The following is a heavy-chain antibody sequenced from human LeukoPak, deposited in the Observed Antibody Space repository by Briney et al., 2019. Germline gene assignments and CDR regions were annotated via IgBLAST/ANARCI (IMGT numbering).Heavy chain of an antibody. CDR1: GFTFSSYE. V-gene: IGHV3-48*03. D-gene: IGHD3-9*01. Sequence: GGSLRLSCAASGFTFSSYEMNWVRQAPGKGLEWVSYISSSGSTIYYADSVKGRFTISRDNAENSLYLQMNSLRAEDTAVYYCARDSVLRYLADWGQGTLVTVSS. CDR3: ARDSVLRYLAD. J-gene: IGHJ4*02. CDR2: ISSSGSTI.